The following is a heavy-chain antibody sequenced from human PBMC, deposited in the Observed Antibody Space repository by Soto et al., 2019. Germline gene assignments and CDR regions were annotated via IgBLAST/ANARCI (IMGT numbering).Heavy chain of an antibody. CDR1: GYRFSIYA. Sequence: GASVKVSCKTAGYRFSIYAIHWVRQAPGQSLEWMGWINPGNGDTKYSQIFQGRVTITWDTSARTAYMDLSSLISEDTADYYCARDSSSSRSFDYWGQGARVTVSS. J-gene: IGHJ4*02. V-gene: IGHV1-3*01. CDR3: ARDSSSSRSFDY. CDR2: INPGNGDT. D-gene: IGHD6-6*01.